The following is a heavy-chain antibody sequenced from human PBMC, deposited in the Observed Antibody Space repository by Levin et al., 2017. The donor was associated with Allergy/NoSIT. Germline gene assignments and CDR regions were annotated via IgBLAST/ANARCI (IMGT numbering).Heavy chain of an antibody. Sequence: GESLKISCAASGFIFRGYGMHWVRQAPGKGLEWVAVISYDGDNKYYADSVKGRFTISRDNSKSTLYLQMNSLRPEDTAVYYCAKVPAPVYGASYYYGMDGWGQGTTVIVSS. J-gene: IGHJ6*02. CDR3: AKVPAPVYGASYYYGMDG. D-gene: IGHD4-17*01. V-gene: IGHV3-30*18. CDR1: GFIFRGYG. CDR2: ISYDGDNK.